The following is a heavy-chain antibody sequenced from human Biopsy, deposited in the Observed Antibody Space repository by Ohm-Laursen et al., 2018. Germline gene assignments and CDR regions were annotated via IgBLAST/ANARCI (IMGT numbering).Heavy chain of an antibody. CDR2: ISSGSSPI. CDR1: GGSISNNN. CDR3: ARGRTGG. J-gene: IGHJ4*02. D-gene: IGHD1/OR15-1a*01. Sequence: LSLTCTVSGGSISNNNYYWGWIRQPPGKGLEWVSFISSGSSPIYYADSVKGRFTISRDDAKNSLYLQMNSLRAEDTAVYYCARGRTGGWGQGTLVTVSS. V-gene: IGHV3-11*04.